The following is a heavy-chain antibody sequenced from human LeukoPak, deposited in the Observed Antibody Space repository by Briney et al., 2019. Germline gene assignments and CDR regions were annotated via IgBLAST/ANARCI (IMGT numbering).Heavy chain of an antibody. CDR3: ARDPNGYWFDP. V-gene: IGHV4-39*07. J-gene: IGHJ5*02. CDR2: IYYSGST. Sequence: WVRQAPGKGLEWIGSIYYSGSTYYNPSLKSRVIISADTSKNQFSLKLSSVTAADTAVYYCARDPNGYWFDPWGQGTLVTVSS. D-gene: IGHD4/OR15-4a*01.